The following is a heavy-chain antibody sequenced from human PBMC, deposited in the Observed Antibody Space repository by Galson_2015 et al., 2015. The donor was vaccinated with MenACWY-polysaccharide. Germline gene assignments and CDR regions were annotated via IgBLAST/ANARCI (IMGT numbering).Heavy chain of an antibody. J-gene: IGHJ4*02. V-gene: IGHV1-2*02. CDR2: IHPKSGGT. CDR3: ATPGGRDS. CDR1: GYSFNDNY. Sequence: SVKVSCKASGYSFNDNYIHWVRQAPGQGLEWMGWIHPKSGGTQYAQKFQGRVTMTRDTSISTSYMELSRLRPDDTAVYYCATPGGRDSWGQGTLVTVSS. D-gene: IGHD4-23*01.